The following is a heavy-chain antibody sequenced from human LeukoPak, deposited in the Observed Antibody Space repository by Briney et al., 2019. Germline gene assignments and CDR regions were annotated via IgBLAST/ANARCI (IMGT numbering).Heavy chain of an antibody. J-gene: IGHJ4*02. CDR3: ARVGDGYNHYHLDY. CDR1: GGSFSGYY. CDR2: INHSGST. Sequence: ETLSLTCAVYGGSFSGYYWSWIRQPPGKGLEWIGEINHSGSTNYNPSLKSRVTISVDTSKNQFSLKLSSVTAADTAVYYCARVGDGYNHYHLDYWGQGTLVTVSS. D-gene: IGHD4-4*01. V-gene: IGHV4-34*01.